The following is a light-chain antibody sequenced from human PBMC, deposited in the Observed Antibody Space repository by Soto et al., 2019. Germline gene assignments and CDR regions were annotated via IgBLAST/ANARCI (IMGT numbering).Light chain of an antibody. CDR1: SSDVGGYNY. CDR3: TSYAGSNIWV. V-gene: IGLV2-8*01. J-gene: IGLJ3*02. CDR2: EVS. Sequence: QSALTQPPSASGPPGQSVTISCTGTSSDVGGYNYVSWYQQYPGKAPKLMIYEVSKRPSGVPDRFSGSKSGKTASLTVSGLQPEDEADYYCTSYAGSNIWVFGGGTKLTVL.